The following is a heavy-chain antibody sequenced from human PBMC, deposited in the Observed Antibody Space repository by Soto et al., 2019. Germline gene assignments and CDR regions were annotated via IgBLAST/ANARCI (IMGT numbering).Heavy chain of an antibody. CDR3: ARYFNGIPLNWFDP. D-gene: IGHD2-2*02. V-gene: IGHV4-59*01. CDR1: GGSISSYY. Sequence: SETLSLTCTVSGGSISSYYWSWIRQPPGKGLEWIGYIYYSGSTNYNPSLKSRVAISVDTSKNQFSLKLSSVTAADTAVYYCARYFNGIPLNWFDPWGQGTLVTV. CDR2: IYYSGST. J-gene: IGHJ5*02.